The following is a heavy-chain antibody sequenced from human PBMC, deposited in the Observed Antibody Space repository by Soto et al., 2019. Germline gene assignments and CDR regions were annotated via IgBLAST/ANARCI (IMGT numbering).Heavy chain of an antibody. D-gene: IGHD1-26*01. V-gene: IGHV3-23*01. Sequence: EVQLLESGGGLVQPGGSLRLSCAASGFTFSSYAMSWVRQAPGKGLEWVSAISGSGGSTYYADSVKGRFTISRDNSKNTLYLQMNSLRAEDTAVYYCAKDQGGSYPSYYGMDVWGQGTTVTVSS. J-gene: IGHJ6*02. CDR2: ISGSGGST. CDR1: GFTFSSYA. CDR3: AKDQGGSYPSYYGMDV.